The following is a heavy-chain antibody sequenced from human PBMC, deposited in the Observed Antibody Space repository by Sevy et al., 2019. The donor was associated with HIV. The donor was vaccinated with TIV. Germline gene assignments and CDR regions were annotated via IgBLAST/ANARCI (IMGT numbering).Heavy chain of an antibody. CDR1: GFTFSSYA. D-gene: IGHD2-8*01. Sequence: GGSLRLPCAASGFTFSSYAMSWVRQAPGKGLEWVSAITGSGSNTYYADSVKGRFTISRDNSKNMLYLQMNTLRAEDTAVYYCAKGGYCSNGACYTDFDYWGQGTLVTVSS. CDR3: AKGGYCSNGACYTDFDY. V-gene: IGHV3-23*01. J-gene: IGHJ4*02. CDR2: ITGSGSNT.